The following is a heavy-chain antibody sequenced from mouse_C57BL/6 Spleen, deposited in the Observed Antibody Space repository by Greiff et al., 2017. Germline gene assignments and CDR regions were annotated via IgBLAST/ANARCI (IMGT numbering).Heavy chain of an antibody. J-gene: IGHJ4*01. D-gene: IGHD2-4*01. CDR1: GYTFTSYT. V-gene: IGHV1-4*01. CDR2: INPSSGYT. Sequence: VQLQQSGAELARPGASVKMSCKASGYTFTSYTMHWVKQRPGQGLEWIGYINPSSGYTKYNQKFKDKATLTADKSSSTAYMQLSSLTSEDSAVYYCARTHYYDYDEGGMDYWGQGTSVTVSS. CDR3: ARTHYYDYDEGGMDY.